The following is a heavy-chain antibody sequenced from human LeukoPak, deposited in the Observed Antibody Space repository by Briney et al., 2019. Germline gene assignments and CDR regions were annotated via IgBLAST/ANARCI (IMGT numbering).Heavy chain of an antibody. J-gene: IGHJ4*02. D-gene: IGHD3-22*01. Sequence: GGSLRLSCAASGFTFSNYWMNWVRQAPGKGLEWVSSISSSSTYIYYVDSVQGRFTISRDNAKNSLYLQMSSLRVEDTAVYYCARDLYYDSSGYTFDYWGQGTLVTVSS. CDR2: ISSSSTYI. CDR3: ARDLYYDSSGYTFDY. CDR1: GFTFSNYW. V-gene: IGHV3-21*01.